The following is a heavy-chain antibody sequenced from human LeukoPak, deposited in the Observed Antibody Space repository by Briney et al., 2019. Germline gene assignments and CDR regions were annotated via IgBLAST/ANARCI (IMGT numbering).Heavy chain of an antibody. CDR2: ISWKSGSI. Sequence: PGRSLRLSCAAFGFTFDDYAMHWVRQAPGKGLEWVPGISWKSGSIGYADSVKGRFTISRDNAKNSLYLQMNSLRAEDTALYYCAKSRVAARPDAFDIWGQGTMVSVSS. V-gene: IGHV3-9*01. D-gene: IGHD6-6*01. CDR3: AKSRVAARPDAFDI. J-gene: IGHJ3*02. CDR1: GFTFDDYA.